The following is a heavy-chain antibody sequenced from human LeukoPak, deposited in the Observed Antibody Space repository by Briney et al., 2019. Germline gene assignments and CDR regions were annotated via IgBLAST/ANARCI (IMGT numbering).Heavy chain of an antibody. J-gene: IGHJ5*02. D-gene: IGHD3-22*01. Sequence: PSETLSLTCTVSGVSFSGYFWTWIRQPPGKGLEWIGYVSYSGSTSYSPSLKSRVTISVDTSKNQFSLKLSSVTAADTAVYYCARRYYDSSGYLNWFDPWGQGTLVTVSS. CDR2: VSYSGST. CDR3: ARRYYDSSGYLNWFDP. V-gene: IGHV4-59*08. CDR1: GVSFSGYF.